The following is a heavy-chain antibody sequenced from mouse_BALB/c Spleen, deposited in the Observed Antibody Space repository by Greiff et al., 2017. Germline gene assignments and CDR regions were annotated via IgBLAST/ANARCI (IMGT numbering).Heavy chain of an antibody. J-gene: IGHJ2*01. Sequence: EVQLVESGAELVRSGASVKLSCTASGFNIKDYYMHWVKQRPEQGLEWIGWIDPENGDTEYAPKFQGKATMTADTSSNTAYLQLSSLTSEDTAVYYCTGLLRRNYFDYWGQGTTLTVSA. V-gene: IGHV14-4*02. D-gene: IGHD2-3*01. CDR1: GFNIKDYY. CDR3: TGLLRRNYFDY. CDR2: IDPENGDT.